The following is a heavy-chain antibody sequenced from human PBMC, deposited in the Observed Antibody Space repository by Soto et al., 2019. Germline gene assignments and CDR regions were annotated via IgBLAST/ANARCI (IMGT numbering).Heavy chain of an antibody. J-gene: IGHJ4*02. CDR1: GGSISDYQ. CDR2: IYYSGRT. CDR3: ARMRGLGEISPYLDY. D-gene: IGHD3-16*01. Sequence: QVQLQESGPGLVKPSETLSLTCSISGGSISDYQWNWIRQPPGKCLEWIGYIYYSGRTNYNPSLKSRLTISLDTSTRQFSLRLRSVTAADTAVYYCARMRGLGEISPYLDYWGQGALVTVSS. V-gene: IGHV4-59*01.